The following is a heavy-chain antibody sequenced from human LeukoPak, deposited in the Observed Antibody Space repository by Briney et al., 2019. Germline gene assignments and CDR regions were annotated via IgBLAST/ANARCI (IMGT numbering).Heavy chain of an antibody. J-gene: IGHJ5*01. CDR3: AVGSSATWFDS. D-gene: IGHD6-13*01. CDR2: IKRKTDGGTT. V-gene: IGHV3-15*07. Sequence: PGGSLRLSCAASAFTFTNAWMNWVRQPSGKGLEWVGRIKRKTDGGTTDYAAPVKGRFTISRDDSKNTLYLQMNSLKIEDTAVYYCAVGSSATWFDSWGQGTLVTVSS. CDR1: AFTFTNAW.